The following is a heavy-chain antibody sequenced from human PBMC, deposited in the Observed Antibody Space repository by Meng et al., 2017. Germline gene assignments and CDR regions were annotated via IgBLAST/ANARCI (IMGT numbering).Heavy chain of an antibody. CDR1: GVSFSGYY. CDR3: ARVGQQQLVPAYQLLVTGTTLKKNDY. CDR2: INHSGST. Sequence: SETLSLTCAVYGVSFSGYYWSWIRQPPGKGLEWIGEINHSGSTNYNPSLKSRVTIPVDTSKNQFSLKLSSVTAANTAVYYCARVGQQQLVPAYQLLVTGTTLKKNDYWGQGTLVTVPS. D-gene: IGHD1-20*01. J-gene: IGHJ4*02. V-gene: IGHV4-34*01.